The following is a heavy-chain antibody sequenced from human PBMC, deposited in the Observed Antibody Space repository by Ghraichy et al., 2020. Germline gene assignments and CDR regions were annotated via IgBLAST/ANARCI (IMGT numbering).Heavy chain of an antibody. D-gene: IGHD4-17*01. Sequence: GESLNISCAASGFTFSNAWMSWVRQAPGKGLEWVGRIKSKTDGGTTDYAAPVKGRFTISRDDSKNTLYLQMNSLKTEDTAVYYCTTIDYGDLFVDYWGQGTLVTVSS. J-gene: IGHJ4*02. V-gene: IGHV3-15*01. CDR1: GFTFSNAW. CDR3: TTIDYGDLFVDY. CDR2: IKSKTDGGTT.